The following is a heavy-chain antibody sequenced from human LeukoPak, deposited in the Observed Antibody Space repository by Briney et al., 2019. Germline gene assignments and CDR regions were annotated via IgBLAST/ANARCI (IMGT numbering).Heavy chain of an antibody. CDR2: IYSGGST. D-gene: IGHD1-26*01. J-gene: IGHJ4*02. CDR1: GFTLSSYA. CDR3: ATSNPIVGATTMYFDY. Sequence: PGGSLRLSCAASGFTLSSYAMSWVRQAPGKGLEWVSVIYSGGSTYYADSVKGRFTISRDNSKNTLYLQMNSLRAEDTAVYYCATSNPIVGATTMYFDYWGQGTLVTVSS. V-gene: IGHV3-53*01.